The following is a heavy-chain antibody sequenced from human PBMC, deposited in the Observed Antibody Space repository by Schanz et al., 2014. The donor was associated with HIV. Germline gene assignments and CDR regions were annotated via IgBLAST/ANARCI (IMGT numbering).Heavy chain of an antibody. J-gene: IGHJ6*02. Sequence: EVQLLESGGGLVQPGGSLRLTCAASGLTFSGSAMNWVRQAPGKGLEWVSAISGGGGSTYYADSVKGRFTISRDNPKNPLYLQMNSLRAEDTAVYYCAKEGYGEGYYGMDVWGQGTTVTVSS. CDR3: AKEGYGEGYYGMDV. V-gene: IGHV3-23*01. CDR1: GLTFSGSA. D-gene: IGHD4-17*01. CDR2: ISGGGGST.